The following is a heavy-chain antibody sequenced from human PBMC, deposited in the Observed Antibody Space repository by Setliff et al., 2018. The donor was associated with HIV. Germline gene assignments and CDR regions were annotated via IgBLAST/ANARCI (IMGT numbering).Heavy chain of an antibody. V-gene: IGHV4-30-4*08. D-gene: IGHD2-21*02. CDR1: GDSISSDFY. Sequence: SETLSLTCTVSGDSISSDFYWGWIRQPPGKGLEWIGYIHYSGSAAYYSPSLQSRSTISIDTSKNQFSLRLTSVTAADTAIYYCAREVDVLTTSDAFDIWGRGTMVTVSS. J-gene: IGHJ3*02. CDR2: IHYSGSAA. CDR3: AREVDVLTTSDAFDI.